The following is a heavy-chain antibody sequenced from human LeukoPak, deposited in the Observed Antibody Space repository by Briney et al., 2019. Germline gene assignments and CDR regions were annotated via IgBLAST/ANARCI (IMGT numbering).Heavy chain of an antibody. V-gene: IGHV3-23*01. D-gene: IGHD3-3*01. CDR2: IGGGSGGGT. CDR3: AKGGRGGVGLDY. J-gene: IGHJ4*02. CDR1: GFTFSSSA. Sequence: PGGSLTLSCAASGFTFSSSAMTWVRQAPGKGLDWVSSIGGGSGGGTYYADSVKGRFTISRDNSKNTLYLKRNSLRAEHTALYLCAKGGRGGVGLDYWGQGSLVSVAS.